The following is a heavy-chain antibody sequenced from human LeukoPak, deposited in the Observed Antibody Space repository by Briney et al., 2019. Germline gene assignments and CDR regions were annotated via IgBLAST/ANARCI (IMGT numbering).Heavy chain of an antibody. D-gene: IGHD1-26*01. J-gene: IGHJ3*02. CDR1: GASVSSSNYY. V-gene: IGHV4-39*07. CDR2: VYYTGST. Sequence: SETLSLTCTVSGASVSSSNYYWGWIRQPPGKGLEWVGSVYYTGSTYHNPSLKSRVTMSIDTSRNQFSLKLSSVTAADTARYYCAREDSGISDNAFDIWGQGTMVTISS. CDR3: AREDSGISDNAFDI.